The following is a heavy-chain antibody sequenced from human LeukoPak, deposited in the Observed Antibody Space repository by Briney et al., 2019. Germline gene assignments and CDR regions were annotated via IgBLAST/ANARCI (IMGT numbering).Heavy chain of an antibody. Sequence: GGSLRLSCTASGFTFGDYAMSWVRQAPGKGPEWVAVISYDGSNKYYADSVKGRFTISRDNSKNTLYLQMNSLRAEDTAVYYCARDPTRYDYVWGSALDYWGQGTLVTVSS. CDR3: ARDPTRYDYVWGSALDY. D-gene: IGHD3-16*01. CDR1: GFTFGDYA. CDR2: ISYDGSNK. J-gene: IGHJ4*02. V-gene: IGHV3-30*04.